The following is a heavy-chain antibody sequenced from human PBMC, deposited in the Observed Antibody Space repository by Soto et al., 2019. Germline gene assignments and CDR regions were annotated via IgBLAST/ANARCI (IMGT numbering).Heavy chain of an antibody. V-gene: IGHV3-30-3*01. CDR1: GFIFTGYT. CDR2: ISYDGSNK. D-gene: IGHD3-3*01. CDR3: ARGHGSGDFSGFYFDY. J-gene: IGHJ4*02. Sequence: GGSLRLSCAASGFIFTGYTMHWVRQAPGKGLEWVALISYDGSNKYYADSVKGRFTISRDNSKNKLYLRMNSLRTDDTALYYCARGHGSGDFSGFYFDYWGQGALVTVSS.